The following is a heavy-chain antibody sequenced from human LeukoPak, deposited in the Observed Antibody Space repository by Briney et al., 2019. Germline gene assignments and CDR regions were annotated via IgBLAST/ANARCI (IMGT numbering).Heavy chain of an antibody. J-gene: IGHJ4*02. D-gene: IGHD2-15*01. CDR2: ILYDGSNK. Sequence: GGSLRLSCAASGFTFSSYGMQWIRQAPGKGLEWVAVILYDGSNKYYADSVKGRFTISRDPSKKTVFLQMNSLRAEDTAVYYCAKGQNVVVVATPLDSWGQGTPVTVSP. CDR1: GFTFSSYG. CDR3: AKGQNVVVVATPLDS. V-gene: IGHV3-30*18.